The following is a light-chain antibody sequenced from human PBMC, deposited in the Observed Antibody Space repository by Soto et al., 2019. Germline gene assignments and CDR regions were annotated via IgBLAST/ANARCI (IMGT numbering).Light chain of an antibody. CDR2: GAS. CDR1: QSVSSN. CDR3: QQYDNSAWT. Sequence: IVMTQSPATRSGSLGERATLSWRASQSVSSNLAWYQQKPGQAPRLLSYGASTRATGVPARFSVSGSGTDFTLTISRLENEDFAVYYCQQYDNSAWTFGQGTKVDIK. V-gene: IGKV3-15*01. J-gene: IGKJ1*01.